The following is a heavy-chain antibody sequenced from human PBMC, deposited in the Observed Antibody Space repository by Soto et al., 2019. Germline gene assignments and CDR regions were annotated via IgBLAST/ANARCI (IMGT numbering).Heavy chain of an antibody. J-gene: IGHJ4*02. CDR1: GDTFTDYY. CDR3: ARGGHVVVVTAALDY. CDR2: VNPSGGHT. V-gene: IGHV1-46*01. D-gene: IGHD2-21*02. Sequence: QVQLVQSGAEVKKPGASVKVSCKASGDTFTDYYIHWVRQAPGQGLEWMGTVNPSGGHTTYAQHFLGTMAMPSETSTSPLYMELTSLTSADTAVYYCARGGHVVVVTAALDYWGQGTLVTVSS.